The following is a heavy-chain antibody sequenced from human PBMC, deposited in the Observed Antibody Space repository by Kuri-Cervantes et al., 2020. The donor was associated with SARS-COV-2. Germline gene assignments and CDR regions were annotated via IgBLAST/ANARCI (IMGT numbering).Heavy chain of an antibody. D-gene: IGHD2-2*01. V-gene: IGHV3-11*04. CDR1: GFTLSDHY. Sequence: GESLKISCAASGFTLSDHYMSWIRQAPGKGLEWVSYISSSSSTIYYADSVKGRFTISRDNAKNSLYLQMNSLRDEDTAVYHCARERLRDRSSTSSYYFDYWGQGTLVTVSS. CDR2: ISSSSSTI. J-gene: IGHJ4*02. CDR3: ARERLRDRSSTSSYYFDY.